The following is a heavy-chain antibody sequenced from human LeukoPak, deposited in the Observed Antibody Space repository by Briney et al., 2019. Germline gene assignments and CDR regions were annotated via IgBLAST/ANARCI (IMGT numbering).Heavy chain of an antibody. CDR1: GFDFSNYG. CDR2: ISGCGGST. Sequence: PGGSLRLSCAASGFDFSNYGIHWVRQAPGKGLEWVSAISGCGGSTYYADSVKGRFTISRDNSKNTLYLQMNSLRAEDTAVYYCAKDNDILTGEDYYYYYGMDAWGQGTTVTVSS. J-gene: IGHJ6*02. CDR3: AKDNDILTGEDYYYYYGMDA. V-gene: IGHV3-23*01. D-gene: IGHD3-9*01.